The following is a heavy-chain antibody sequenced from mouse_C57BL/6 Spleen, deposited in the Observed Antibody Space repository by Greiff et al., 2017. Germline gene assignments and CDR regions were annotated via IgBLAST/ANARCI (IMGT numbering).Heavy chain of an antibody. Sequence: QVQLQQPGAELVKPGASVKLSCKASGYTFTSYWMHWVKQRPGQGLEWIGMIHPNSGSTNYNEKFKSKATLTVDKSSSTAYMQLSSLTSEDSAVYYCARPITTVVAHFDYWGQGTTLTVSS. D-gene: IGHD1-1*01. J-gene: IGHJ2*01. V-gene: IGHV1-64*01. CDR3: ARPITTVVAHFDY. CDR2: IHPNSGST. CDR1: GYTFTSYW.